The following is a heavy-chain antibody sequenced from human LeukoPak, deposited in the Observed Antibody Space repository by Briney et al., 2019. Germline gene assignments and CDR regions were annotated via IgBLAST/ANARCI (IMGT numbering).Heavy chain of an antibody. Sequence: SETLSLTRTVSGGSISSYYWSWIRQPPGKGLEWIGYIYYSGSTNYNPSLKSRVTISVDTSKNQFSLKLSSVTAADTAVYYCARARDSGSSRSLFDHWGQGTLVTVSS. V-gene: IGHV4-59*01. J-gene: IGHJ4*02. CDR1: GGSISSYY. D-gene: IGHD1-26*01. CDR2: IYYSGST. CDR3: ARARDSGSSRSLFDH.